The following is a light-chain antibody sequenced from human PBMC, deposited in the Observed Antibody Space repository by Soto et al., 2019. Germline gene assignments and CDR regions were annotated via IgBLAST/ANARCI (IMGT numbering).Light chain of an antibody. Sequence: EIVLTQSPGTLSLSPGERATLSCRASQSVSNTNLAWYQQKPGQAPRLLIYGASSRATGIPDRFSGSGSGPDFTLPISRLEPEDFAVYYCQQYGSAPRTFGQGTKVEIK. CDR3: QQYGSAPRT. CDR2: GAS. V-gene: IGKV3-20*01. J-gene: IGKJ1*01. CDR1: QSVSNTN.